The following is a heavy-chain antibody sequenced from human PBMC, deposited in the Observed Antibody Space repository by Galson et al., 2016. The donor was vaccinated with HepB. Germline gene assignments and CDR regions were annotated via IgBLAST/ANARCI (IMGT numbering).Heavy chain of an antibody. D-gene: IGHD1-26*01. CDR3: ARGYGSYHDY. CDR1: GFTVSSNY. CDR2: IYSGGST. Sequence: SLRLSCAASGFTVSSNYMSWVRQAPGKGLEWVSVIYSGGSTYYADSVKGRFIISRDNSKNTVYLQMNSQRAEDTAVYYCARGYGSYHDYWGQGIQVTVSS. V-gene: IGHV3-66*01. J-gene: IGHJ4*02.